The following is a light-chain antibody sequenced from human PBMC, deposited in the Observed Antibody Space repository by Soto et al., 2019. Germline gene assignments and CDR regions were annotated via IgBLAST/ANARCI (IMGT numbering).Light chain of an antibody. V-gene: IGKV3-20*01. CDR2: DTS. CDR1: QSVGRRY. J-gene: IGKJ4*01. Sequence: IVLTQSPGTLSLSPGERATLSCRASQSVGRRYLAWYQQKPGQAPMLLIYDTSERASDIPDRFSGSGSGTVFTLTISRLVPSDFAVYYCQYKGTFGGGIKVEIK. CDR3: QYKGT.